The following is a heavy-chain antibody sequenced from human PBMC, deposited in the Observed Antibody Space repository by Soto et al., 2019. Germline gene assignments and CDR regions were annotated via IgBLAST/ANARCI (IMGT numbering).Heavy chain of an antibody. V-gene: IGHV4-39*01. CDR2: IYYSGST. CDR3: ARQLSPTVTTIIWFDP. CDR1: GGSISSSSYY. Sequence: SETLSLTCTVSGGSISSSSYYWGWIRQPPGKGLEWIGSIYYSGSTYYNPSLKSRVTISVDTSKNQFSLKLSSVTAADTAVYYCARQLSPTVTTIIWFDPWGQGTLVTVSS. J-gene: IGHJ5*02. D-gene: IGHD4-17*01.